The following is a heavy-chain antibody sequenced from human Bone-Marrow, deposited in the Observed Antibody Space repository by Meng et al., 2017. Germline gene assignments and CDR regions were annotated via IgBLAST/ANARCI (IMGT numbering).Heavy chain of an antibody. CDR1: GFTFSTYT. CDR3: ARGGSGGSYKPEFDY. D-gene: IGHD2-15*01. Sequence: GGSLRLSCAASGFTFSTYTMNWVRQAPGKGLEWVSSISTSSNYIYYADSVKGRFTISRDNAKNSLYLQMNSLRAEDTAVYYCARGGSGGSYKPEFDYWGQGTLVTVSS. J-gene: IGHJ4*02. V-gene: IGHV3-21*01. CDR2: ISTSSNYI.